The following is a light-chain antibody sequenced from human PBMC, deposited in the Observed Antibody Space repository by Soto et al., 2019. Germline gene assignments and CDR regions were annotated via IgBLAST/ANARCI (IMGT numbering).Light chain of an antibody. J-gene: IGKJ1*01. CDR2: GAS. CDR1: QSVSSNS. Sequence: EIVLTQSPGTLSLSPGERATLSCRASQSVSSNSLAWYEQKPGQAPRLIIYGASRRAAGIPDSISGSGSGTDFTLTITRLEPEDFAVYYCQQYGSTPWTFGQGTRWIS. CDR3: QQYGSTPWT. V-gene: IGKV3-20*01.